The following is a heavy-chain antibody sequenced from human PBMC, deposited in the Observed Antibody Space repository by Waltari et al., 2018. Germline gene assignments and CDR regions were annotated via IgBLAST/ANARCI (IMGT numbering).Heavy chain of an antibody. V-gene: IGHV1-2*06. J-gene: IGHJ6*02. CDR1: GYTFTGYY. CDR3: ASSAEEATPDNYYYYYGMDV. CDR2: INPNSGGT. D-gene: IGHD5-12*01. Sequence: QVQLVQSGAEVKKPGASVKVSCKASGYTFTGYYMHWVRQAPGQGLEWMGRINPNSGGTNYAQKFQGRGTRTRDTSISTAYMELSRLRSDDTAVYYGASSAEEATPDNYYYYYGMDVWGQGTTVTVSS.